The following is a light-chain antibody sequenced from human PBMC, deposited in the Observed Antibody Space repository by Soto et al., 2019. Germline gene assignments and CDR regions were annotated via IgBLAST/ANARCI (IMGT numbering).Light chain of an antibody. CDR3: QQLHSYPCT. Sequence: TKCPFQLTESPADRVTITCRASQRISNYLAWYQQKPGKVPKLLIYAASTLHSGVPSRFSGSGSGTDFTLTISSLQPEDFATYYCQQLHSYPCTFGQGTRLDIK. V-gene: IGKV1-27*01. J-gene: IGKJ5*01. CDR2: AAS. CDR1: QRISNY.